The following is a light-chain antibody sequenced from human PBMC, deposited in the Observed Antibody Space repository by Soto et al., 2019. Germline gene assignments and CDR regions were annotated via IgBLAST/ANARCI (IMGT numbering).Light chain of an antibody. Sequence: QSVLTQPPSASGTPGQRVTISCSGSSSNIGSNTVNWYRQLPGTAPKLLIYSNNHRPSGVPDRFSGSKSGTSASLAISGLQSEDEADYYCAAWDDSLNGVVFGVGTKLTVL. CDR2: SNN. V-gene: IGLV1-44*01. CDR3: AAWDDSLNGVV. J-gene: IGLJ2*01. CDR1: SSNIGSNT.